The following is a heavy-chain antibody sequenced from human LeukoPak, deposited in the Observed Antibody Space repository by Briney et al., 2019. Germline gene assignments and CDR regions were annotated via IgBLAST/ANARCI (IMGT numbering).Heavy chain of an antibody. V-gene: IGHV3-33*01. Sequence: GGSLRLSCAGSGFTFSSYGRHWVRQPPGKGLEGVAVIWYDGSNKYYADSVKGRFTISRDNSKNTLYLQMNSLRAEDTAVYYCAREGRNDAFDIWGQGTMVTVSS. CDR2: IWYDGSNK. CDR1: GFTFSSYG. J-gene: IGHJ3*02. CDR3: AREGRNDAFDI.